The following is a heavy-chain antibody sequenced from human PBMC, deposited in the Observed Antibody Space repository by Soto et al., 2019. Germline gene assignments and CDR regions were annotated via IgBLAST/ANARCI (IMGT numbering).Heavy chain of an antibody. J-gene: IGHJ6*03. D-gene: IGHD3-3*01. V-gene: IGHV3-23*01. CDR1: VFTFSSYA. Sequence: GGSLRLSCAASVFTFSSYAMSWVRQAPGKGLYWVSAISGSGGSTYYADSVKGRFTISRDNSTNTLYLQMNSLRAEDTAVYYCAKASDDFWSGYYFDYYYYMDVWGKGTTVTVSS. CDR2: ISGSGGST. CDR3: AKASDDFWSGYYFDYYYYMDV.